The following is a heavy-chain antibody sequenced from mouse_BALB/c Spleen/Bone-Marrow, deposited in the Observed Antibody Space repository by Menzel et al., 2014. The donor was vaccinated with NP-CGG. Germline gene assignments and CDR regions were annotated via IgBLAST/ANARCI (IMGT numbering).Heavy chain of an antibody. V-gene: IGHV14-3*02. Sequence: EVKLMESGAELVKPGASVKLSCTASGFNIKDTYMHWVKQRPEQGLEWIGRIDPVNGNTKYDPKFQGKATITADTSSNTAYLQLSSLTSEDTAVYYCARYGLGTYFDYWGQGTTLTVSS. CDR1: GFNIKDTY. D-gene: IGHD3-1*01. CDR2: IDPVNGNT. J-gene: IGHJ2*01. CDR3: ARYGLGTYFDY.